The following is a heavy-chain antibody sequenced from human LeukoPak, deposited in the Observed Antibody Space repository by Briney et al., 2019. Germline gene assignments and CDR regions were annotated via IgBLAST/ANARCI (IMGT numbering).Heavy chain of an antibody. CDR3: ARLGSSSDF. J-gene: IGHJ4*02. CDR2: ISSSSSYI. CDR1: GLTFSTYT. Sequence: PGGSRRLSCAASGLTFSTYTMNWVRQAPGKGLEWVSSISSSSSYIYCADSVKGRFTISRDNAKNSLYLQMNSLRAEDTAVYYCARLGSSSDFWGQGTLVTVSS. D-gene: IGHD2-2*01. V-gene: IGHV3-21*01.